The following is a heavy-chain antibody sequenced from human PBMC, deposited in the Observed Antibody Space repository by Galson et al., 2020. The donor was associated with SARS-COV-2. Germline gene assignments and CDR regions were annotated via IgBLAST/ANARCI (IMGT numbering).Heavy chain of an antibody. D-gene: IGHD3-10*01. CDR2: FDPEDGET. V-gene: IGHV1-24*01. CDR3: ATATPITITGWFDP. J-gene: IGHJ5*02. CDR1: GYTLTELS. Sequence: ASVKVSCKVSGYTLTELSMHWVRQAPGKGLEWMGGFDPEDGETIYAQQFQGRVTMTEDTSTDTAYMELSSLRSEDTAVYYCATATPITITGWFDPWGQGTLVTVSS.